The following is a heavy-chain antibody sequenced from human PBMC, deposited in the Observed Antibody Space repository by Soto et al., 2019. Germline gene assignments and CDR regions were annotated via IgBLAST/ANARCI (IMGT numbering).Heavy chain of an antibody. V-gene: IGHV1-18*01. Sequence: QVHLVQSGAEVKKPGASVKVSCKGSGYGFTTYGITWVRQAPGQGLEWMAWISAHNGNTNYAQKLQGRVTVTRDTSPSTAYMELRSLRSDDTAVYYRARGRYGDYWGQGALVTVSS. CDR3: ARGRYGDY. CDR1: GYGFTTYG. CDR2: ISAHNGNT. J-gene: IGHJ4*02. D-gene: IGHD1-1*01.